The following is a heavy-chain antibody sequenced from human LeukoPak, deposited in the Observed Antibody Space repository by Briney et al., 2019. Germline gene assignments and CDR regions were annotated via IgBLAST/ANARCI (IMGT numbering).Heavy chain of an antibody. D-gene: IGHD3-22*01. Sequence: SETLSLTCTVSVDSMLSYYWTWIRQPPGGGLEWIGYIYDTGLTNYNPSLKSRVTISLDRSNRQFSLRLTSVTAADTAVYYCARDGHRRYHYDSSGREDAFDIWGQGTMVTVSS. CDR2: IYDTGLT. CDR1: VDSMLSYY. V-gene: IGHV4-59*01. J-gene: IGHJ3*02. CDR3: ARDGHRRYHYDSSGREDAFDI.